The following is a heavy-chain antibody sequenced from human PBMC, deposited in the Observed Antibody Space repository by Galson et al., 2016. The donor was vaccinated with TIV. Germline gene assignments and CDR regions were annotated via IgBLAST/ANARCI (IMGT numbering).Heavy chain of an antibody. CDR2: MNPNSGDT. CDR3: ERVGYHDYVGGTYRDDD. Sequence: SVKVSCKASGYTFTSYDIVWVRQATGQGLEWMGWMNPNSGDTGYAQKFQGRATMTRSVSIRTAYMELSSLTPGDTAVYYCERVGYHDYVGGTYRDDDWGQGTLVTVSS. J-gene: IGHJ4*02. D-gene: IGHD3-16*02. CDR1: GYTFTSYD. V-gene: IGHV1-8*01.